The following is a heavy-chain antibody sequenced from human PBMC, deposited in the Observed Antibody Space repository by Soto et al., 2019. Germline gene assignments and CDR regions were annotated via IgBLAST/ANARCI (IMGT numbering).Heavy chain of an antibody. V-gene: IGHV1-69*06. CDR1: GGTFSFYG. D-gene: IGHD6-19*01. Sequence: QVQLVQSGAEVKEPGSSVKVSCKASGGTFSFYGVNWVRQAPGQGLEWMGGISSVYGAAKYAQRFQGRLSITADRSTCTVYMDLSGLRSDDSAVYYCARDMALAALSHGMDVWGQGTLVTVSS. CDR3: ARDMALAALSHGMDV. J-gene: IGHJ6*02. CDR2: ISSVYGAA.